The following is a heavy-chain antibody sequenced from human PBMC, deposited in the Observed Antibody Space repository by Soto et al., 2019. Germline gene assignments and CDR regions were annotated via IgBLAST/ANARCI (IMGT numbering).Heavy chain of an antibody. D-gene: IGHD6-13*01. J-gene: IGHJ4*02. CDR2: IGTAGDT. V-gene: IGHV3-13*01. CDR3: ASYSSSLTYFDY. Sequence: EVQLVESGGGLVQPGGSLRLSCAASGFTFSSYDMHWVRQATGRGLEWVSAIGTAGDTYYPGSVKGRFTISRENAKNSLYLQMNSLRAEDTAVYYCASYSSSLTYFDYWGQGTLVTVSS. CDR1: GFTFSSYD.